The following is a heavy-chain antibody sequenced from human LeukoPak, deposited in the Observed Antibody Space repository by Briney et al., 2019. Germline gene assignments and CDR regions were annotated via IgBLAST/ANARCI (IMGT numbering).Heavy chain of an antibody. CDR1: GYTFTSYA. V-gene: IGHV1-3*01. J-gene: IGHJ4*02. Sequence: ASVKVSCKASGYTFTSYAMHWVRQAPGQRLEWMGWINAGNGNTKYSQKFQGRVTITRDTSASTAYMELSSLRSEDTAVIRVGAPLGTKHRSCPNDPHYWGQGTLVTVSS. CDR2: INAGNGNT. D-gene: IGHD1-26*01. CDR3: GAPLGTKHRSCPNDPHY.